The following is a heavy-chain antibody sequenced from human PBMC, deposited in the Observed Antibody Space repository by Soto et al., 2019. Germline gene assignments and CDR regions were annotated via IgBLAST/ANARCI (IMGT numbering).Heavy chain of an antibody. CDR3: ARDGPLPSFLRYSSSESGIDY. J-gene: IGHJ4*02. D-gene: IGHD6-6*01. Sequence: GGSLRLSCAASGFTFSSYAMHWVRQAPGKGLEWVAVISYDGSNKYYADSVKGRFTISRDNSKNTLYLQMNSLRAEDTAVYYCARDGPLPSFLRYSSSESGIDYWGQGTLVTVSS. CDR1: GFTFSSYA. V-gene: IGHV3-30-3*01. CDR2: ISYDGSNK.